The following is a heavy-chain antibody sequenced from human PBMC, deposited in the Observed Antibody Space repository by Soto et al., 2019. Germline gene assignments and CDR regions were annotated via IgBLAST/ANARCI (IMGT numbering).Heavy chain of an antibody. CDR2: ISGSGGST. V-gene: IGHV3-23*01. CDR3: AKGNGRITMARGPADYYGMDV. D-gene: IGHD3-10*01. Sequence: GGSLRLSCAASGFTFSSYAMSWARQAPGKGLEWVSAISGSGGSTYYADSVKGRFTISRDNSKNTLYLQMNSLRAEDTAVYYCAKGNGRITMARGPADYYGMDVWGQGTTVTVSS. CDR1: GFTFSSYA. J-gene: IGHJ6*02.